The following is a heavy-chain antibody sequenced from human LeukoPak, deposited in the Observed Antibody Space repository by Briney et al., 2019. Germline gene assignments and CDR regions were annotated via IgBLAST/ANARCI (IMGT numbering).Heavy chain of an antibody. CDR1: GDSVSSSNYY. V-gene: IGHV4-39*02. Sequence: PSETLSLTCTVFGDSVSSSNYYWAWFRQPPGKGLDWIGSLYYDGRTYYSPSLESRVTVSVDTSKNQFALKLTSVTAADTAVYYCARETTVTTSLDYWGQGTLVTVSS. CDR2: LYYDGRT. D-gene: IGHD4-11*01. CDR3: ARETTVTTSLDY. J-gene: IGHJ4*02.